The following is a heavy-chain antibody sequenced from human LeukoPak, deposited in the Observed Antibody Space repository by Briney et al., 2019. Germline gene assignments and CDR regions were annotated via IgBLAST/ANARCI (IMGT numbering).Heavy chain of an antibody. CDR2: ISYDGSNK. J-gene: IGHJ6*03. Sequence: GGSLRLSCAASGFTFSSYAMHWVRQAPGKGLEWVAVISYDGSNKYYADSVKGRFTISRDNSKNTLYLQMNSLRAEDTAVYYCARRKPHDYGGNQVFYYYYMDVWGKGTTVTVSS. CDR1: GFTFSSYA. CDR3: ARRKPHDYGGNQVFYYYYMDV. D-gene: IGHD4-23*01. V-gene: IGHV3-30*01.